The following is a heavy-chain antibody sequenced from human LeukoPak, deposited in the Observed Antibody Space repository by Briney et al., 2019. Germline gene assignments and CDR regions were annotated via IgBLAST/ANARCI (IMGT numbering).Heavy chain of an antibody. V-gene: IGHV3-13*01. CDR3: ARGYDILTGDNYFDY. CDR1: GFSFSSYD. Sequence: GGSLRLSCAASGFSFSSYDMHWVRQPTSPGLEWGSAIGTAGDRYYPGSVKGRFTISRESAKNSLYLQMNSLRAGDTAVYYCARGYDILTGDNYFDYWGQGTLVTVSS. CDR2: IGTAGDR. J-gene: IGHJ4*02. D-gene: IGHD3-9*01.